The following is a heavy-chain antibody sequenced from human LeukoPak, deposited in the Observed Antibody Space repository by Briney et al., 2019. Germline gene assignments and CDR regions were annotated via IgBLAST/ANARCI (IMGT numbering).Heavy chain of an antibody. J-gene: IGHJ4*02. Sequence: GGSLRLSCAASGFTFSSYNMIWVRQPPGKGLEWISYINSGSSTIYYADSVEGRLTISRDSAKNSLYLQMNSLRDEDTAVYYCARVAAGYSVNYFDYWGQGTLVTVPS. CDR1: GFTFSSYN. D-gene: IGHD2-15*01. CDR2: INSGSSTI. CDR3: ARVAAGYSVNYFDY. V-gene: IGHV3-48*02.